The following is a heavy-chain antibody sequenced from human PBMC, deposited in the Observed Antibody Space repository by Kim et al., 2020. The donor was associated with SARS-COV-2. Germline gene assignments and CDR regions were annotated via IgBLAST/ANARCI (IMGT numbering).Heavy chain of an antibody. CDR2: IKEDGSEK. CDR3: ARDVISFDY. V-gene: IGHV3-7*01. CDR1: GFTFSNYW. Sequence: GGSLRLSCAAFGFTFSNYWMSWVRQAPGKGLEWVANIKEDGSEKYYVDSVKGRFTISRDNAKNSLYLQMNSLGAEDTAVYYCARDVISFDYWGQGTLVTVSS. J-gene: IGHJ4*02.